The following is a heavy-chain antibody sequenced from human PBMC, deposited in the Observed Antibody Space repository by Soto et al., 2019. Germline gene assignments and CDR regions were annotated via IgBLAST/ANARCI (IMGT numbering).Heavy chain of an antibody. CDR2: ISSSSSTI. Sequence: GGSLRLSCAASGFTFSSYSMNWVHQAPGKGLEWVSYISSSSSTIYYADSVKGRFTISRDNAKNSLYLQMNSLRAEDTAVYYCARKDCSGGSCYSHVAGTLDYWGQGTLVTVSS. D-gene: IGHD2-15*01. CDR1: GFTFSSYS. V-gene: IGHV3-48*01. J-gene: IGHJ4*02. CDR3: ARKDCSGGSCYSHVAGTLDY.